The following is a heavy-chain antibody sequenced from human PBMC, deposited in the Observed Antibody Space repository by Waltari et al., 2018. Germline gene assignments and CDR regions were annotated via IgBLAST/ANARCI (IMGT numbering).Heavy chain of an antibody. Sequence: EVQLVESGGGLVQPGGSLRLSCAASGFTFSSYWMSWVRQAPGKGLEWVANIKQDGSEKYYVDSVKGRFTISRDNAKNTLYLQMNSLRAEDTAVYYCARDHRPAARYYFDYWGQGTLVTVSS. D-gene: IGHD2-2*01. J-gene: IGHJ4*02. CDR2: IKQDGSEK. CDR1: GFTFSSYW. V-gene: IGHV3-7*01. CDR3: ARDHRPAARYYFDY.